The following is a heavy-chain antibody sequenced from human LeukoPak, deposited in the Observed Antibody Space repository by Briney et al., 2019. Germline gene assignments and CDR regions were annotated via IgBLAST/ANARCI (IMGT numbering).Heavy chain of an antibody. D-gene: IGHD6-19*01. CDR1: GFTFSSYE. CDR3: ARESIAVAGAPFDY. Sequence: PGGSLRLSCAASGFTFSSYEMNRVRQAPGKGLEWVSYISSGSTIYDADSVKGRFTISRDNAKNSLYLQMNSLRAEDTAVYYCARESIAVAGAPFDYWGQGTLVTVSS. CDR2: ISSGSTI. J-gene: IGHJ4*02. V-gene: IGHV3-48*03.